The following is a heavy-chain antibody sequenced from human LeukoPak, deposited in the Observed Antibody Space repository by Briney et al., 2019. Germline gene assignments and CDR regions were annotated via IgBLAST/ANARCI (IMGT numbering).Heavy chain of an antibody. Sequence: ASVKVSCKAPGYTFTGYYMHWVRQAPGQGLEWMGWINPNSGGTNYAQKFQGRVTMTRDTSISTAYMELSRLRSDDTAVYYCARGYCSSTSCYSPVDYWGQGTLVTVSS. J-gene: IGHJ4*02. CDR1: GYTFTGYY. V-gene: IGHV1-2*02. CDR2: INPNSGGT. CDR3: ARGYCSSTSCYSPVDY. D-gene: IGHD2-2*01.